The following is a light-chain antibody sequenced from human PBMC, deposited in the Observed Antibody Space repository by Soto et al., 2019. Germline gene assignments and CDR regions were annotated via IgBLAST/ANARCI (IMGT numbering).Light chain of an antibody. V-gene: IGLV2-23*01. Sequence: QSALTQPASVSGSPGQSITISCTGTSSDVGSYNLVSWYQQYSGKAPKLMIYEGSKRPSGVSNRFSGSKSGTTASLTISGLQAEDEADYYCCSYAGSSSYVFGTGTKLTVL. CDR1: SSDVGSYNL. CDR3: CSYAGSSSYV. J-gene: IGLJ1*01. CDR2: EGS.